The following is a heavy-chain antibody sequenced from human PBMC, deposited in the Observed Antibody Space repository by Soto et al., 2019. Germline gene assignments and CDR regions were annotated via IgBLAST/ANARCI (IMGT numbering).Heavy chain of an antibody. Sequence: SETLSLTCTVSGGSISSYYWSWIRQPPGKGLEWIGYIYYSGSTNYNPSLKSRVTISVDTSKNQFSLKLSSVTAADTAVYYCARDPGIAVADTYYYYGMDVWGQGTTVTVSS. V-gene: IGHV4-59*01. D-gene: IGHD6-19*01. CDR2: IYYSGST. CDR3: ARDPGIAVADTYYYYGMDV. CDR1: GGSISSYY. J-gene: IGHJ6*02.